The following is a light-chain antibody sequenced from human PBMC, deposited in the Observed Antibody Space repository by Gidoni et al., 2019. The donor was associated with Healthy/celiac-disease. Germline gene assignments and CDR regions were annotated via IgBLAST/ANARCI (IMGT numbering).Light chain of an antibody. CDR3: AAWDDSLNGYVV. CDR2: SNN. V-gene: IGLV1-44*01. CDR1: SSNIGSNT. J-gene: IGLJ2*01. Sequence: QSVLTQPPSASGPPGQRVTISCSGSSSNIGSNTVNCYQQLPGTAPKLLIYSNNQRPSGVPDRFSGSKSGTSASLAISGLQSEDEADYYCAAWDDSLNGYVVFGGGTKLTVL.